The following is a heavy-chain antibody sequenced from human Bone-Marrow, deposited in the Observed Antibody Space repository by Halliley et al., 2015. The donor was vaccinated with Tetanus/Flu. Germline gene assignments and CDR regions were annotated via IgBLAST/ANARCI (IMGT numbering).Heavy chain of an antibody. V-gene: IGHV5-51*03. CDR3: ASLMATGSYAYFAY. CDR1: GYTFTNYW. D-gene: IGHD1-26*01. Sequence: QLVQSGAEVKKPGESLKISCKVSGYTFTNYWIGWVRQMPGKGLEWMGIIYPGDSDATYSPSFQGQVTISADKSISTAYLQWSSLRASDTAMYYCASLMATGSYAYFAYWGQGTLVTVSS. CDR2: IYPGDSDA. J-gene: IGHJ4*02.